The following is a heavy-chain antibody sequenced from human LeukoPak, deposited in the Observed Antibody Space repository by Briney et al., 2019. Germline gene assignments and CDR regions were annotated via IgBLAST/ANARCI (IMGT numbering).Heavy chain of an antibody. CDR2: IYHSGST. CDR1: GGSISSYW. Sequence: SETLSLTCTVSGGSISSYWWSWIRQPPGKGLEWIGYIYHSGSTNYNPSLRSRVTMSVDTSKNQLSLKLSSVTAADTAVFYCVGHYYDSGRYAQGAFDVWGQGTMVTVSS. V-gene: IGHV4-59*08. D-gene: IGHD3-10*01. CDR3: VGHYYDSGRYAQGAFDV. J-gene: IGHJ3*01.